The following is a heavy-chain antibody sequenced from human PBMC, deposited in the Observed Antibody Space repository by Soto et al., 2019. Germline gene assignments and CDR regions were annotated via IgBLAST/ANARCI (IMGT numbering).Heavy chain of an antibody. CDR1: GYTFTGYY. J-gene: IGHJ6*02. V-gene: IGHV1-2*02. CDR2: INPQTSGT. CDR3: ARERYQVISDGMDV. D-gene: IGHD2-2*01. Sequence: QVQLVQSGAEVKPPGASVRVSCKASGYTFTGYYIHWVREAPGQGLEWMGWINPQTSGTSYAQKFQGRVTLSRDTSINTAYLELSRLRFDDAAVYFCARERYQVISDGMDVWGQGTTVTVSS.